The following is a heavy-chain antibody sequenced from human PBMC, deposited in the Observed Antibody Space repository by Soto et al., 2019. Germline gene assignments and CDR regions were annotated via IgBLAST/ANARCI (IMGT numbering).Heavy chain of an antibody. Sequence: GGSLRLSCTSSGCTFSAYAMNWVRQAPGKGLEWVSTIIGSGGSTYNADSVKGRFTISRDNSKNTLYLQMNSLRADDTAVYYCAKSLGYDYYYAMDVWGQGTTVTVSS. CDR2: IIGSGGST. J-gene: IGHJ6*02. CDR1: GCTFSAYA. V-gene: IGHV3-23*01. D-gene: IGHD3-16*01. CDR3: AKSLGYDYYYAMDV.